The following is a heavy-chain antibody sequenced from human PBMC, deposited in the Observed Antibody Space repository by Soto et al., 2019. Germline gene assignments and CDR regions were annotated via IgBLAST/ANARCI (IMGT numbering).Heavy chain of an antibody. CDR2: ISGSGGST. J-gene: IGHJ4*02. D-gene: IGHD3-9*01. CDR1: GFTFSSYA. Sequence: GGSLRLSCAASGFTFSSYAMSWVRQAPGKWLEWVSAISGSGGSTYYADSVKGRFTISRDNSKNTLYLQMNSLRAEDTAVYYCAKDWAYYDILTGPSGYWGQGXLVTV. V-gene: IGHV3-23*01. CDR3: AKDWAYYDILTGPSGY.